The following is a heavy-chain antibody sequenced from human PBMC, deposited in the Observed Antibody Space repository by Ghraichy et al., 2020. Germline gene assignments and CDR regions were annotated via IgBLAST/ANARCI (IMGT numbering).Heavy chain of an antibody. CDR3: VKRGVAAAGGYLDS. D-gene: IGHD6-13*01. Sequence: GGSLRLSCSASGFAFSIYAMHWVRQAPGGGLQYISGINRSGDTTYYADSVKGRFTISRDNSQNTLFLQMRSLRRDDTAVYYCVKRGVAAAGGYLDSWGQGILVTVSS. CDR2: INRSGDTT. V-gene: IGHV3-64D*06. J-gene: IGHJ4*02. CDR1: GFAFSIYA.